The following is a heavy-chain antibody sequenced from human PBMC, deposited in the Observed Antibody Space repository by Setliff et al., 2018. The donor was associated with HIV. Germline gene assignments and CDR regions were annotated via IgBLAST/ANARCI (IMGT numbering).Heavy chain of an antibody. CDR1: GYTFSTYS. CDR2: INTKTGNP. J-gene: IGHJ1*01. Sequence: ASVKVSCKASGYTFSTYSMNWVRQAPGQGLEWMGWINTKTGNPTYAQGFTGRFVFSLDTSVSTAYLHINSLKAEDTAIYYCARVGVDSQEYFQHWGQGTLVTVSS. V-gene: IGHV7-4-1*02. CDR3: ARVGVDSQEYFQH. D-gene: IGHD3-3*01.